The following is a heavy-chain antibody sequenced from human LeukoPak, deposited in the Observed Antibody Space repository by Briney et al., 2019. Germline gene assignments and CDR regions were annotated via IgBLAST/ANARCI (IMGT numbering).Heavy chain of an antibody. V-gene: IGHV3-21*04. Sequence: GGSLRLSCAASGFTFSSYSMNWVRQAPGKGLEWVSSISSSSSYIYYADSVKGRFTISRDNAKNSLYLQMNSLKTEDTAVYYCARGRVTTLYYFDYWGQGTLVTVSS. CDR3: ARGRVTTLYYFDY. CDR1: GFTFSSYS. J-gene: IGHJ4*02. CDR2: ISSSSSYI. D-gene: IGHD4-17*01.